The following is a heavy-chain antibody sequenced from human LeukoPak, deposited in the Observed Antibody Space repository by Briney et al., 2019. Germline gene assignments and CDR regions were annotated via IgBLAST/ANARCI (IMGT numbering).Heavy chain of an antibody. J-gene: IGHJ3*02. V-gene: IGHV4-39*01. CDR3: ARQLTIPFNDAFDI. Sequence: SETLSLTCTVSGGSISSSSYYWGWIRQPPGKGLEWIGSIYYSGSTYYNPSLKSRVTISVDTSKNQFSLKLSSVTAADTAVYYCARQLTIPFNDAFDIWGQGTMVTVSS. CDR1: GGSISSSSYY. CDR2: IYYSGST. D-gene: IGHD3-9*01.